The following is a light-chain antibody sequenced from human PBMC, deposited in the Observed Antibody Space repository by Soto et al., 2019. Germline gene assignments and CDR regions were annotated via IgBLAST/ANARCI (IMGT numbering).Light chain of an antibody. CDR3: QQYIHSPFT. Sequence: ETVLTQSPGTLSLSPGERATLSCRASQSISNNYLAWYQQKPGQAPRLLIYGASSRATGIPDRFSGSGSGTDFTLTISRLEPEDFAVYYCQQYIHSPFTFGPGTKVDIK. CDR2: GAS. CDR1: QSISNNY. V-gene: IGKV3-20*01. J-gene: IGKJ3*01.